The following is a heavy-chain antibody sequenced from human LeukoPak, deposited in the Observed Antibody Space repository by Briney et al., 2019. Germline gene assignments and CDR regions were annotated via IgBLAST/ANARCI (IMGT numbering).Heavy chain of an antibody. CDR3: ARGTYSSFDY. Sequence: GGSLRLSCGASGFSFSGFSMNWLRQAPGKGLEWISYITTSATTIYYADSVKGRLTISRDNAKNPLYLQMNSLRAEDTAVYYCARGTYSSFDYWGQGTLVTVSS. CDR1: GFSFSGFS. J-gene: IGHJ4*02. CDR2: ITTSATTI. D-gene: IGHD1-26*01. V-gene: IGHV3-48*01.